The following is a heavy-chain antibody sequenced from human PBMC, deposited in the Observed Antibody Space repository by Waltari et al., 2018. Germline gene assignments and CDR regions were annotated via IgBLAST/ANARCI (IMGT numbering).Heavy chain of an antibody. J-gene: IGHJ3*02. CDR1: GGSISRSSYY. V-gene: IGHV4-39*01. D-gene: IGHD3-22*01. Sequence: QLQLQESGPGLVKPSETLSLTCTVSGGSISRSSYYWGWIRQPPGKGLEWIGSIYYSGSTYYNPSLKSRVTISVDTSKNQFSLKLSSVTAADTAVYYCARHSTKVVDDGFDIWGQGTMVTVSS. CDR3: ARHSTKVVDDGFDI. CDR2: IYYSGST.